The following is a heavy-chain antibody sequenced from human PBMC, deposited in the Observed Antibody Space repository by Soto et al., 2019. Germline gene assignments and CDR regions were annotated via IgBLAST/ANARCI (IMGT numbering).Heavy chain of an antibody. CDR3: ARHVSNTMVRGVIGALDY. J-gene: IGHJ4*02. CDR1: GGSISSSSYY. V-gene: IGHV4-39*01. Sequence: PSETLSLTCTVSGGSISSSSYYWGWIRQPPGKGLEWVGSIYYSGSTYYNPSLKSRVTISVDTSKNQFSLKLSSVTAADTAVYYCARHVSNTMVRGVIGALDYWGQGTLVTVSS. CDR2: IYYSGST. D-gene: IGHD3-10*01.